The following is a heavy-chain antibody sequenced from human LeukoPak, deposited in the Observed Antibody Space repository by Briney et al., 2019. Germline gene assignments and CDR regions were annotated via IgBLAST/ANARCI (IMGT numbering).Heavy chain of an antibody. Sequence: GGSLRLSCAASGFTFSSHAMSWARQASGKGLEWVSAVSARGENTYYADPVKGRFTISRDNSRNTLYLQMNSLRAEDTAVYFCAREKGVARSSGWHAFDIWGQGALVTVS. J-gene: IGHJ3*02. D-gene: IGHD6-19*01. V-gene: IGHV3-23*01. CDR1: GFTFSSHA. CDR3: AREKGVARSSGWHAFDI. CDR2: VSARGENT.